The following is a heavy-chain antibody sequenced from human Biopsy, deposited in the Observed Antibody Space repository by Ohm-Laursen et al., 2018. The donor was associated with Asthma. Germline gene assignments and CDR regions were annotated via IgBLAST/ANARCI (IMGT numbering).Heavy chain of an antibody. D-gene: IGHD6-19*01. J-gene: IGHJ4*02. CDR1: GGSISSFY. Sequence: SDTLSLTCSVYGGSISSFYWSWIRQSPEKGLEWMGDVYWTGSTNYNPSLKSRITMSVDTSKNRMFLELTSVTVADTAIYYCVRAVRNEQWLAPFDYWGQGKPVTVSS. V-gene: IGHV4-59*07. CDR2: VYWTGST. CDR3: VRAVRNEQWLAPFDY.